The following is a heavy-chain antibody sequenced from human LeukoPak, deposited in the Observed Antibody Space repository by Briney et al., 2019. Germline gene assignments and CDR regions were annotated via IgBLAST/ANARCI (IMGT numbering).Heavy chain of an antibody. CDR1: GGSISSYY. D-gene: IGHD3-16*01. CDR2: IYYSGST. J-gene: IGHJ5*02. Sequence: SETLSLSCTVSGGSISSYYWSWIRQPPGKGLEWIGYIYYSGSTNYNPSLKSRVTISVDTSKNQFSLKLSSVTAADTAVYYCARLPLEGDWFDPWGQGTLVTVSS. V-gene: IGHV4-59*01. CDR3: ARLPLEGDWFDP.